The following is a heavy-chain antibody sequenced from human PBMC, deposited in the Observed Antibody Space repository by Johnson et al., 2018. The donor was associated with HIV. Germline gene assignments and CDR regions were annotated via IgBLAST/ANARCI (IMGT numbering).Heavy chain of an antibody. J-gene: IGHJ3*02. CDR1: GFTFDDYA. V-gene: IGHV3-9*01. D-gene: IGHD1-1*01. CDR3: ASTAGKDAFDI. Sequence: VQLVESGGGLVQPGRSLRLSCAASGFTFDDYAMHWVRQAPGQGLEWVSGISWNSGSIGYADSVKGRFTISRDNAKNSLYLQMNSLRAEDTALYYCASTAGKDAFDIWGQGTMVTVSS. CDR2: ISWNSGSI.